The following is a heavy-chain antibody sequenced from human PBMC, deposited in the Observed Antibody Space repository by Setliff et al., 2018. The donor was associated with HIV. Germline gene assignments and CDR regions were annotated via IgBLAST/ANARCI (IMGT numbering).Heavy chain of an antibody. CDR1: GFTFSSYW. CDR3: ARDWELRTIGWEARFDY. V-gene: IGHV3-74*01. J-gene: IGHJ4*02. Sequence: GGSLRLSCAASGFTFSSYWMHWVRQAPGKGLVWVSRINTDGSSTTDADSVKGRFTISRDNPKNSLYLQMNSLRVEDTAVYYCARDWELRTIGWEARFDYWGQGTLVTVSS. D-gene: IGHD3-10*01. CDR2: INTDGSST.